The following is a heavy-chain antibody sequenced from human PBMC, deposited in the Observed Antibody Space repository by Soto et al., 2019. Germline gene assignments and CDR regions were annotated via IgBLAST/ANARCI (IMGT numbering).Heavy chain of an antibody. CDR2: IIHSGST. V-gene: IGHV4-34*12. CDR1: GWSFSGYY. Sequence: QVQLQQWGAGMLKPSETLSLTCSVYGWSFSGYYWSWIRQPPGKGLECIGEIIHSGSTNYNPSLNSRVTISVDTSKNQFSLKLSSVTAADTAVYYCARVVRYCSSSSCYPWFDPLGQGTMVTVTS. CDR3: ARVVRYCSSSSCYPWFDP. D-gene: IGHD2-2*01. J-gene: IGHJ5*02.